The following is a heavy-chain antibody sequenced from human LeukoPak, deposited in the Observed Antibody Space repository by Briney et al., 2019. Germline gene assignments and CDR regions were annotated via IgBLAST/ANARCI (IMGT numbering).Heavy chain of an antibody. CDR2: ISWNSGSI. CDR1: GFTFDDYA. J-gene: IGHJ3*02. CDR3: AKEVAGDAFDI. Sequence: CRSLRLSCAASGFTFDDYAIHWVRQAPGKGLEWVSGISWNSGSIGYADSVKGRFTISRDNAKNSLYLQMNSLRAEDTALYYCAKEVAGDAFDIWGQGTMVTVSS. V-gene: IGHV3-9*01. D-gene: IGHD6-13*01.